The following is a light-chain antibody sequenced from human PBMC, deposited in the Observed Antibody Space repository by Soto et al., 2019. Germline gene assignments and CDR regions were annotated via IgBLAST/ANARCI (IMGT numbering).Light chain of an antibody. V-gene: IGKV3-15*01. CDR1: QSVSSN. J-gene: IGKJ1*01. CDR3: QQCTNWPWT. Sequence: EIVMTQSPVTPSVSPGERAALSCRAGQSVSSNLAWYQQKPGQAPRLLIYGASTRATGIPARFTGSGSGTDFTLTISSLEPEDSAVYYCQQCTNWPWTFGQGTKVDIK. CDR2: GAS.